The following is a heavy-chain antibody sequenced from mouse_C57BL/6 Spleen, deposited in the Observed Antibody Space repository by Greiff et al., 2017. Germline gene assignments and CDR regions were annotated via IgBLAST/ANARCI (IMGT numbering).Heavy chain of an antibody. D-gene: IGHD2-1*01. CDR2: IWTGGGT. CDR1: GFSFTSYA. J-gene: IGHJ4*01. CDR3: ASNYGNYDYYAMDY. V-gene: IGHV2-9-1*01. Sequence: VKLQESGPGLVAPSQSLSITCTVSGFSFTSYAISWVRQPPGKGLEWLGVIWTGGGTNYNSALKSRLSISKDNSKSQVFLKMNSLQTEDTARYYCASNYGNYDYYAMDYWGQGTSVTVSS.